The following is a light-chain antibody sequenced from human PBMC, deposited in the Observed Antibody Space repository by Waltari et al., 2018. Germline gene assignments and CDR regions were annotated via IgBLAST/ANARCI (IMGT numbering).Light chain of an antibody. CDR1: KLGDKY. J-gene: IGLJ2*01. CDR3: LTWDSSTVV. CDR2: QDN. Sequence: SYELTQRPSVSVSTGQTASITCSGDKLGDKYASWYQRKPGQSPVMVIYQDNKRPSGIPERFSGSNSGNTATLTISGTQAMDEADYYCLTWDSSTVVFGGGTKLTVL. V-gene: IGLV3-1*01.